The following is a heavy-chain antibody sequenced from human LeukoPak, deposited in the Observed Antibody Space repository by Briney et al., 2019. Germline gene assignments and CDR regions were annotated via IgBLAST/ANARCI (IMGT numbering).Heavy chain of an antibody. CDR2: INPNSGDT. J-gene: IGHJ4*02. CDR3: ARVRPRIDGSGTSYLRLYYFDY. D-gene: IGHD3-10*01. Sequence: ASVKVSCKASGYTFTSYGISWVRQAPGQGLEGMGWINPNSGDTNYAQRFQGRVTMTRDTSISTAYMDLSRMTSDDTAVYYCARVRPRIDGSGTSYLRLYYFDYWGQGTLVTVSS. V-gene: IGHV1-2*02. CDR1: GYTFTSYG.